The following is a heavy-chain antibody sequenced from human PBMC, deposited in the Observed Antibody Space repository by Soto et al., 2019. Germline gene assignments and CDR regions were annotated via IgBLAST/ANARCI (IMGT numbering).Heavy chain of an antibody. J-gene: IGHJ3*02. CDR3: GRSPRGYSYRYDAFDI. CDR2: IYYSRST. Sequence: QVQLQESGPGLVKPSQTLSLTCTVSGGSISSGDYYWSWLRQHPGKGLKWIGYIYYSRSTYYNPSLKGRVTIAVDMSKNSFALRLSSVTAADMAVYYCGRSPRGYSYRYDAFDIWGQGTMVTVSS. D-gene: IGHD5-18*01. V-gene: IGHV4-31*03. CDR1: GGSISSGDYY.